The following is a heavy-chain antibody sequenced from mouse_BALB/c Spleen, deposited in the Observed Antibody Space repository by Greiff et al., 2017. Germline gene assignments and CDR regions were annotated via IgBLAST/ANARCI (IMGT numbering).Heavy chain of an antibody. CDR2: IWGDGST. CDR1: GFSLTGYG. J-gene: IGHJ4*01. CDR3: AREGEVYAMDY. Sequence: VQGVESGPGLVAPSQSLSITCTVSGFSLTGYGVNWVRQPPGKGLEWLGMIWGDGSTDYNSALKSRLSISKDNSKSQVFLKMNSLQTDDTARYYCAREGEVYAMDYWGQGTSVTVSS. V-gene: IGHV2-6-7*01.